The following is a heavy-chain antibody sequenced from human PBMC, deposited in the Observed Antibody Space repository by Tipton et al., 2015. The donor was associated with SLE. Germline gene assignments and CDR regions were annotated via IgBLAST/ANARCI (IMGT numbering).Heavy chain of an antibody. CDR3: ARGTTVSYYYYMDV. Sequence: QLVQSGADVKKPGASLKVSCKASGYSFTDYYIHWVRQAPGQGLEWMGWINPDFGNTNCAQRFEARVTMTRDRSISTAYMELRYLKSDDTAVYYCARGTTVSYYYYMDVWGKGTTVNVSS. D-gene: IGHD4-17*01. CDR1: GYSFTDYY. CDR2: INPDFGNT. J-gene: IGHJ6*03. V-gene: IGHV1-2*02.